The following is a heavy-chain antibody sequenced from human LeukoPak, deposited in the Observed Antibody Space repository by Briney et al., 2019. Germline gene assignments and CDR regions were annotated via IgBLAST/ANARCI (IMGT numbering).Heavy chain of an antibody. CDR2: INGGGYNT. V-gene: IGHV3-23*01. D-gene: IGHD6-19*01. CDR1: GFTFNNYV. Sequence: PGGSPRLSCAASGFTFNNYVMSRVRQAPGKGLEWVSTINGGGYNTYYADSVKGRFTISRDNSKNTLSLQVNTLRAEDTAVYYCARTSGIYGSGWYFDYWGQGTLVTVSS. CDR3: ARTSGIYGSGWYFDY. J-gene: IGHJ4*02.